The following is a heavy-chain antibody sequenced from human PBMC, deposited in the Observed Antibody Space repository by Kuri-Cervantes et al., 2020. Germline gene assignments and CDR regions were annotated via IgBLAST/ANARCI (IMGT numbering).Heavy chain of an antibody. Sequence: ASVKVSCKASGYTFNNYDVSWVRQATGQGLECLGWMNPDSGNRGYAQKFQGRFTMTWDTSISTAYMELSSLTSEDTAVYYCARDRHDWRDYYYMDVWGKGTTVTVSS. CDR2: MNPDSGNR. J-gene: IGHJ6*03. D-gene: IGHD3-9*01. CDR1: GYTFNNYD. V-gene: IGHV1-8*02. CDR3: ARDRHDWRDYYYMDV.